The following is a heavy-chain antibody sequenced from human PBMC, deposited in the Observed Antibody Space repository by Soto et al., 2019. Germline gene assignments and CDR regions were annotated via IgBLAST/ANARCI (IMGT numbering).Heavy chain of an antibody. J-gene: IGHJ6*02. CDR1: GGTFSSYA. D-gene: IGHD6-13*01. V-gene: IGHV1-69*06. CDR2: LIPIFRTA. Sequence: GASVKVSCKASGGTFSSYAISWVRPAPVQGLEWMVGLIPIFRTANYAQKFQGRVTITADKSTSTAYMELSSLRSEDTAVYYCARDFDSSKRTAYYYYGMDVSGQGTTVTVSS. CDR3: ARDFDSSKRTAYYYYGMDV.